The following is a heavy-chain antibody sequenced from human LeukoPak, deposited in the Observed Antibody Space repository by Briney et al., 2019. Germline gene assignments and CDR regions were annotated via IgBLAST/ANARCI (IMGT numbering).Heavy chain of an antibody. D-gene: IGHD2-2*01. CDR3: ARAPMPNYYYYYMDV. J-gene: IGHJ6*03. CDR1: NGSIRSSSHY. V-gene: IGHV4-39*07. CDR2: TTYRGSD. Sequence: PSETLSLTCTVSNGSIRSSSHYWGWIRQPPGKGLEWIGSTTYRGSDFYNPALKSRVSISVDTSKNQFSLKLSSVTAADTAVYYCARAPMPNYYYYYMDVWGKGTTVTVSS.